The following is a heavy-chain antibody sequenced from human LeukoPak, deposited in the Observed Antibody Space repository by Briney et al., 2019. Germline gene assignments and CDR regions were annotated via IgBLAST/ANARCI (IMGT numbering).Heavy chain of an antibody. CDR3: ATRGSDFWNRFDH. CDR1: GNTLRELP. D-gene: IGHD3-3*01. CDR2: FDPENAEI. V-gene: IGHV1-24*01. Sequence: GASVKVSCKLSGNTLRELPIQWVRQAGGKGLEWMAGFDPENAEIVYAQKFQDRVTMTADSSTNTAYLELTSLTSDDTALYYCATRGSDFWNRFDHWGQGTQVTVSS. J-gene: IGHJ4*02.